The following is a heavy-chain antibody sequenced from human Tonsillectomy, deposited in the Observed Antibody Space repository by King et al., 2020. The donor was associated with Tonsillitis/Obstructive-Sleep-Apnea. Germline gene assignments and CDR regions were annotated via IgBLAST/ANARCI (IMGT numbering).Heavy chain of an antibody. D-gene: IGHD2-2*01. CDR2: IWYDGSNK. Sequence: VQLVESGGGVVQPGRSLRLSCAASGFTFSSYGMHWVRQAPGKGLEWVAVIWYDGSNKYYADSVKGRFTISRANSKNTLYLQMNSLRAEDTAVYYWARGGDIVVVPAAMNWFDPWGQGTLVTVSS. CDR1: GFTFSSYG. V-gene: IGHV3-33*01. J-gene: IGHJ5*02. CDR3: ARGGDIVVVPAAMNWFDP.